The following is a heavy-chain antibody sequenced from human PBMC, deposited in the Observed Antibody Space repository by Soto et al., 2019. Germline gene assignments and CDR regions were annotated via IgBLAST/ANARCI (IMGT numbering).Heavy chain of an antibody. Sequence: SVKVSCKASGGTFSSYAISWVRQAPGQGLEWMGGIIPIFGTANYAQKFQGRVTITADESTSTAYMELSSLRSEDTAVYYCARAGRDGYNFNPSYYGMDVWGQGTTVTVSS. CDR1: GGTFSSYA. J-gene: IGHJ6*02. V-gene: IGHV1-69*13. CDR3: ARAGRDGYNFNPSYYGMDV. D-gene: IGHD5-12*01. CDR2: IIPIFGTA.